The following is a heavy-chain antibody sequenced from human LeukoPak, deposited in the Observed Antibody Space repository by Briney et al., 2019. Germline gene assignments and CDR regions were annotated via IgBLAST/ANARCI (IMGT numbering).Heavy chain of an antibody. CDR2: ISWNSGSI. D-gene: IGHD6-13*01. V-gene: IGHV3-9*01. CDR3: AREEYIAAAGNDYYYMDV. J-gene: IGHJ6*03. Sequence: GRSLRLSCAASGFTFDDYAMHWVRQAPGKGLEWVSGISWNSGSIGYADSVKGRFTISRDNAKNSLYLQMNSLRAEDTAVYYCAREEYIAAAGNDYYYMDVWGKGTTVTVSS. CDR1: GFTFDDYA.